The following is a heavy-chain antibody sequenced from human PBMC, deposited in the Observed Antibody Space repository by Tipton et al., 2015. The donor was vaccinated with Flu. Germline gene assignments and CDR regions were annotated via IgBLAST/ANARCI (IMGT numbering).Heavy chain of an antibody. CDR2: INPSGGST. Sequence: QLVQSGAEVKKPGASVKVSCKTSGFTFTSYYIHWVRQAPGQGLEWMAIINPSGGSTTYAQQFQGRVTLTRDTSTRTVYMELSSLRSEDTAVYYCARDRGPGLERLDYFYMDVWGKGTTVTVSS. J-gene: IGHJ6*03. D-gene: IGHD3-10*01. CDR1: GFTFTSYY. V-gene: IGHV1-46*01. CDR3: ARDRGPGLERLDYFYMDV.